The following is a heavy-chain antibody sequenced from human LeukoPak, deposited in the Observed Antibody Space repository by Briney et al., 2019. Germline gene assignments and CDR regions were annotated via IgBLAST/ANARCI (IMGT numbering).Heavy chain of an antibody. CDR2: IKPDGSGK. D-gene: IGHD2/OR15-2a*01. V-gene: IGHV3-7*01. CDR3: SSQPAVLDLDC. Sequence: GGSLRLSCAASGFAFSSYWMTWVRQAPGKGLEWVANIKPDGSGKNYVDSVKGRFTISRDNDKNSLYLQMRGLRVEDTAVYYCSSQPAVLDLDCWGQGALVTVSS. CDR1: GFAFSSYW. J-gene: IGHJ4*02.